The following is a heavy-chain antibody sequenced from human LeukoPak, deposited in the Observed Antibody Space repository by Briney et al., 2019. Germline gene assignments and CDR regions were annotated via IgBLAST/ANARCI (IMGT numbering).Heavy chain of an antibody. J-gene: IGHJ4*02. CDR3: ARDRGTNGNYHRGYFDY. CDR2: ISCDGSNK. Sequence: GGSLRLSCAASGFTFSSYGMHWVRQAPGKGLEWVAVISCDGSNKYYVDSVKGRFTISRDNSKNTLYLQMNSLKAEDTAVYYCARDRGTNGNYHRGYFDYWGQGTLVTVSS. CDR1: GFTFSSYG. V-gene: IGHV3-30*03. D-gene: IGHD1-14*01.